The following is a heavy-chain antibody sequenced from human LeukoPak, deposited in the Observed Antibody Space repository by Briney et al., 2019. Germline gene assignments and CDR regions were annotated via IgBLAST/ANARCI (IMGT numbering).Heavy chain of an antibody. J-gene: IGHJ4*02. CDR2: INHSGST. CDR1: GGSISSSSYY. D-gene: IGHD3-9*01. V-gene: IGHV4-39*01. Sequence: SETLSLTCTVSGGSISSSSYYWGWIRQPPGKGLEWIGEINHSGSTNYNPSLKSRVTISVDTSKNQFSLKLSSVTAADTAVYYCAGRYFDWAALDYWGQGTLVTVSS. CDR3: AGRYFDWAALDY.